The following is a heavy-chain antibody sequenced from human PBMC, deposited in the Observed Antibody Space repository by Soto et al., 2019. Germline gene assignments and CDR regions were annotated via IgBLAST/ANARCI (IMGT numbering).Heavy chain of an antibody. CDR3: TKNPGYYYDSTGYHLDY. CDR1: EFTFSNYA. Sequence: GGSLRLSCADSEFTFSNYAMSWVRQAPGKGLEWVSAISYGGGTTYYADSVKGRFTISRDNSKNTLYLQMNSLRAEDTAVYYCTKNPGYYYDSTGYHLDYWGQGTLVTVSS. CDR2: ISYGGGTT. J-gene: IGHJ4*02. D-gene: IGHD3-22*01. V-gene: IGHV3-23*01.